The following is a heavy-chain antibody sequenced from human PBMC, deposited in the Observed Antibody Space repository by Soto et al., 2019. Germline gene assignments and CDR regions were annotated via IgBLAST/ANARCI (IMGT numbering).Heavy chain of an antibody. J-gene: IGHJ6*02. Sequence: GGSLSLSCAASGFTVSTDWMYWVRQAPGKGLEWVSVIRGGGNTFYADSVEGRFTISRDNSKNTVYLQMNGLRVEDTAMYYCVRENYYYGMDVWGQGTTVTVSS. CDR1: GFTVSTDW. CDR2: IRGGGNT. V-gene: IGHV3-66*01. CDR3: VRENYYYGMDV.